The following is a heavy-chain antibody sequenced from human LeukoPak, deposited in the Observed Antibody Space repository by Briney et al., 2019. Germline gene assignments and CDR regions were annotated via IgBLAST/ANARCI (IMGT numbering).Heavy chain of an antibody. V-gene: IGHV3-30*18. CDR2: ISYDGSNK. D-gene: IGHD6-13*01. CDR1: GFTFSSYG. Sequence: GGSLRLSCAASGFTFSSYGMHWVRQAPGKGLEWVAVISYDGSNKYYADSVKGRFTISRDNSKNTLYLQMNSLRAEDTAVYYCAKERVGSSWYWYYYGMDVWGQGTTVTVSS. CDR3: AKERVGSSWYWYYYGMDV. J-gene: IGHJ6*02.